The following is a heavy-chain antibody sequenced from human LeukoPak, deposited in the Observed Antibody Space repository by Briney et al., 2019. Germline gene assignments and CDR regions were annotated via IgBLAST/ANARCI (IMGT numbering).Heavy chain of an antibody. J-gene: IGHJ2*01. V-gene: IGHV3-30*18. CDR2: ISYDGSNK. CDR1: GXTFSTYG. D-gene: IGHD1-26*01. CDR3: AKGSIWTGSYYYWYFDL. Sequence: GGSLRLSCAASGXTFSTYGMHWVRQAPGEGQEWVAVISYDGSNKYYADSVEGRFTISRDNSKNTLDLQMNTLRAEDTAVYYCAKGSIWTGSYYYWYFDLRGRGTLVTVSS.